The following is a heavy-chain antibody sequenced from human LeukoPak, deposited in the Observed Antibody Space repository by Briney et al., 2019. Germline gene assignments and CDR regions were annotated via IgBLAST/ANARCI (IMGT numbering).Heavy chain of an antibody. J-gene: IGHJ4*02. CDR2: ISSSGSYI. CDR1: GFTFSTYS. Sequence: PGGSLRLSCAASGFTFSTYSMKWVSQAPGKGLEWISSISSSGSYIYYADSVKGRFTISRDNAENSLFLQMNSLKDEDTAVYYCARSYNSGRDYWGQGTLVTVSS. V-gene: IGHV3-21*01. D-gene: IGHD3-10*01. CDR3: ARSYNSGRDY.